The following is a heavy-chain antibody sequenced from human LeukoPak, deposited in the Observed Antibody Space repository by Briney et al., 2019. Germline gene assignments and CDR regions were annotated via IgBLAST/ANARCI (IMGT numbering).Heavy chain of an antibody. Sequence: GASVKVSCKASGYTFTSYGISWVRQAPGQGLEWMGWISAYNGNTNYAQKLQGRVTITTDTSTSTAYMELRSLRSDDTAVYYCARAGITGTLLGDDYWDQGTLVTVSS. CDR2: ISAYNGNT. J-gene: IGHJ4*02. V-gene: IGHV1-18*01. CDR1: GYTFTSYG. CDR3: ARAGITGTLLGDDY. D-gene: IGHD1-7*01.